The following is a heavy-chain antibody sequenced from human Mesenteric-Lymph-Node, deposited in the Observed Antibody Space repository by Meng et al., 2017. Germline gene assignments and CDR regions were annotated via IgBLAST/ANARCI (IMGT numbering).Heavy chain of an antibody. V-gene: IGHV1-2*02. CDR3: AFGGIDFYYYYGMDV. Sequence: ASVKVSCKASGYTFSDYHIHWVRQAPGQGLEWMGWINTQNGDTNYEQKLQGRVTITSDTSLSTAYMELRSLRSDDTAVYYCAFGGIDFYYYYGMDVWGQGTTVTVSS. J-gene: IGHJ6*02. D-gene: IGHD3-16*01. CDR1: GYTFSDYH. CDR2: INTQNGDT.